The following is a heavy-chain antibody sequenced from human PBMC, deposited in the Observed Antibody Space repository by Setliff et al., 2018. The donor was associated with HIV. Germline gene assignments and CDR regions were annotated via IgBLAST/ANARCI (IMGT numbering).Heavy chain of an antibody. CDR2: IDPSDSYT. J-gene: IGHJ3*02. D-gene: IGHD3-3*01. V-gene: IGHV5-10-1*01. CDR3: ARHGVHPGAQLAFDI. Sequence: GESLKISWKGSGYSFTTSWISWVRQMPGKGLEWMGRIDPSDSYTNYSPSFQGHVTISVDRSITTAYVQWRSLKASDTAMYYCARHGVHPGAQLAFDIWGQGTMVTVSS. CDR1: GYSFTTSW.